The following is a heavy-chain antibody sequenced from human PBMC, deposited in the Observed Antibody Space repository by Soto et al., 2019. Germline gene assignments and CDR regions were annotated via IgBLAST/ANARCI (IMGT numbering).Heavy chain of an antibody. V-gene: IGHV4-30-4*01. Sequence: SETLSLTCTVSGGSISSGDYYWSWIRQPPGKGLEWIGYIYYSGSTYYNPSLKSRVTISVDTSKNQFSLKLSSVTAADTAVYYCARDRQDIVLVPAASRWFDPWGKGTLVTVSS. J-gene: IGHJ5*02. CDR1: GGSISSGDYY. CDR2: IYYSGST. CDR3: ARDRQDIVLVPAASRWFDP. D-gene: IGHD2-2*01.